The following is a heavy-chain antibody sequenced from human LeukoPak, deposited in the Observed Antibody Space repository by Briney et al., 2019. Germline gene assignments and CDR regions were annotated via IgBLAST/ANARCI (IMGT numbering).Heavy chain of an antibody. CDR3: WAAAAYYYYYGMDV. CDR1: GFTFSNAW. V-gene: IGHV3-15*01. Sequence: GGSLRLSCAASGFTFSNAWISWVRQAPGKGLEWVGRIKSKTDGGTTDYAAPVKGRFTISRDDSKNTLYLQMNSLKTEDTAVYYCWAAAAYYYYYGMDVWGKGTTVTVSS. CDR2: IKSKTDGGTT. J-gene: IGHJ6*04. D-gene: IGHD6-13*01.